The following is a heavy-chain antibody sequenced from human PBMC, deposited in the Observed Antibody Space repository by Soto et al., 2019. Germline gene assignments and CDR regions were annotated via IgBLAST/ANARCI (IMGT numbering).Heavy chain of an antibody. D-gene: IGHD5-18*01. CDR2: IYYSGST. CDR1: GGSISSGGYY. Sequence: QVQLQESGPGLVKPSQTLSLTCTVSGGSISSGGYYGSWIRQHPGKGLEWIGYIYYSGSTYYNPSLKSRVTISVDTSKNQLSLKLSSVTAADTAVYYCARSGYSYGPNPLLYWGQGTLVTVSS. J-gene: IGHJ4*02. CDR3: ARSGYSYGPNPLLY. V-gene: IGHV4-31*03.